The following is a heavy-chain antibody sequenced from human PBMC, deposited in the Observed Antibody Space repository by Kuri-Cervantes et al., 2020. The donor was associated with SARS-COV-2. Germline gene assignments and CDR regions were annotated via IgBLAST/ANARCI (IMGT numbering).Heavy chain of an antibody. V-gene: IGHV3-74*01. D-gene: IGHD3-22*01. CDR2: INPDGSYT. CDR1: GFTFSGHW. Sequence: GGSLRLSCAASGFTFSGHWIHWVRQAPGKGLVWVSRINPDGSYTNNAGSVKGRFTLSRDNAKNMLFLQMNSLRVEDTAVYFCATTAANYYDSSGYYYGGSWFDPWGQGTLVTVSS. CDR3: ATTAANYYDSSGYYYGGSWFDP. J-gene: IGHJ5*02.